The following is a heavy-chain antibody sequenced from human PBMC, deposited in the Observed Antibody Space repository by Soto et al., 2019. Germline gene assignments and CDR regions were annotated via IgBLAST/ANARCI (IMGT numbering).Heavy chain of an antibody. V-gene: IGHV3-23*01. CDR1: GFTFSSYA. D-gene: IGHD6-13*01. CDR3: AKRTAEQQLVQSHAFDI. CDR2: ISGSGGST. Sequence: GGSLRLSCAASGFTFSSYAMSWVRQAPGKGLEWVSAISGSGGSTYYADSVKGRFTISRDNSKNTLYLKMNSLRAEDTAVYYCAKRTAEQQLVQSHAFDIWGQGTMVTVSS. J-gene: IGHJ3*02.